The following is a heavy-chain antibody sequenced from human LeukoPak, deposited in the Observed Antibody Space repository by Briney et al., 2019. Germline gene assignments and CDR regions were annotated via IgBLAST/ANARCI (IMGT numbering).Heavy chain of an antibody. D-gene: IGHD6-19*01. V-gene: IGHV3-48*01. Sequence: GGSLRLSCAASGFTFSSYSMNWVRQAPGKGLEWVSYISSSSRTIYDADSVKVRFTISRDNARNSLYLQMNSLRAEDTAVYYCAREASSGWHYFDYWGQGTLVTVSS. CDR3: AREASSGWHYFDY. CDR1: GFTFSSYS. J-gene: IGHJ4*02. CDR2: ISSSSRTI.